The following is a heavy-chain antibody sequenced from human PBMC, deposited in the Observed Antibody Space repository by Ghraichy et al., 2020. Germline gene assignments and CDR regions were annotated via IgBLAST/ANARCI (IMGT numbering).Heavy chain of an antibody. CDR1: GGSISSYY. CDR3: ARSGFYYTTPYYYYGMDV. Sequence: SETLSLTCTVSGGSISSYYWSWIRQPPGKGLEWIGYIYYSGSTNYNPSLKSRVTISVDTSKNQFSLKLSSVTAADTAVYYCARSGFYYTTPYYYYGMDVWGQGTTVTVSS. V-gene: IGHV4-59*01. D-gene: IGHD3-3*01. CDR2: IYYSGST. J-gene: IGHJ6*02.